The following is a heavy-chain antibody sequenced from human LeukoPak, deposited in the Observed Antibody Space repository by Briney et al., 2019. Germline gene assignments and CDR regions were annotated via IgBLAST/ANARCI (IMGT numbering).Heavy chain of an antibody. D-gene: IGHD3-9*01. CDR1: GFTFSSYA. J-gene: IGHJ4*02. V-gene: IGHV3-53*01. CDR2: IYSGGTT. Sequence: GGSLRLSCAASGFTFSSYAMHWVRQAPGKGLEWVSVIYSGGTTFYADSVKGRFTISRDNSKNTLYLQMNSLRAEDTAVYYCARGPDYDILTAYSRAFDYWGQGTLVTVSS. CDR3: ARGPDYDILTAYSRAFDY.